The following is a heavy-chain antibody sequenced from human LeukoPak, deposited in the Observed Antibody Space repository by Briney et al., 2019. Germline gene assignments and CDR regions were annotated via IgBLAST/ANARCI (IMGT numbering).Heavy chain of an antibody. D-gene: IGHD3-22*01. CDR1: GGSFSGYY. Sequence: KPSETLSLTCAVYGGSFSGYYWSWIRQPPGKGLEWIGEINHSGSTNYNPSLKSRVTISVDTSKNQFSLKLSSVTAADTAFYYCARGDYDSSGPKDAFDIWGQGTMVTVSS. J-gene: IGHJ3*02. CDR3: ARGDYDSSGPKDAFDI. V-gene: IGHV4-34*01. CDR2: INHSGST.